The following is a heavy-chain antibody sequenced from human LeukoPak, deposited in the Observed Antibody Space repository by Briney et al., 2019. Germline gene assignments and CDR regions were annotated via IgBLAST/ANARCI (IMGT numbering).Heavy chain of an antibody. J-gene: IGHJ6*03. CDR2: IYYSGSS. CDR1: DGSISSSNDY. V-gene: IGHV4-39*07. CDR3: ARNAKDVGKGRYYYYYYKDV. D-gene: IGHD4-23*01. Sequence: PETLSLTCTVSDGSISSSNDYWGWIRQPPGKGLEWLGSIYYSGSSDYNPSLKSRVTISVDTSKNQFSLKLSSVTAADTAVYYCARNAKDVGKGRYYYYYYKDVWGKGTTVTISS.